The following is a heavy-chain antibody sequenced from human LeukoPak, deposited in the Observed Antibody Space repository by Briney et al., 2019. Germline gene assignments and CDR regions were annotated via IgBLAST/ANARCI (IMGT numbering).Heavy chain of an antibody. CDR2: ISGSGGST. Sequence: GGSLRLSCAASGFTFSSYAMSWVRQAPGKGLEWVSGISGSGGSTYYADSVKGRFTISRDNAKNSLYLQMNSLRAEDTAVYYCARERGNWEYYYDSSVTYYFDYWGQGTLVTVSS. V-gene: IGHV3-23*01. CDR1: GFTFSSYA. J-gene: IGHJ4*02. D-gene: IGHD3-22*01. CDR3: ARERGNWEYYYDSSVTYYFDY.